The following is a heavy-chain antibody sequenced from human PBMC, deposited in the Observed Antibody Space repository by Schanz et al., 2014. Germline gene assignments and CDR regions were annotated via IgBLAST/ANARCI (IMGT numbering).Heavy chain of an antibody. Sequence: VQLLQFGGGVVQPGRSLRLSCAASGFTFSSYAMSWVRQAPGKGLEWVSGISGSGGSTYYADSVKGRFTISRDNSKNTLYLQMNSLRAEDTAVYYCAKQIHYDILTVTRNWGQGTLGTVSS. D-gene: IGHD3-9*01. CDR3: AKQIHYDILTVTRN. V-gene: IGHV3-23*01. CDR2: ISGSGGST. CDR1: GFTFSSYA. J-gene: IGHJ4*02.